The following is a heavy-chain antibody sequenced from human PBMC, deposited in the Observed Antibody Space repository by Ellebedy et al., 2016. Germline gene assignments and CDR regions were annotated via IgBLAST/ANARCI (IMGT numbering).Heavy chain of an antibody. CDR2: IIPIFGTA. CDR1: VGTFSSYA. J-gene: IGHJ1*01. Sequence: SVKVSXXASVGTFSSYAISGVRQAPGQGLEWMGGIIPIFGTANYAQKFQGRVTITADESTSTAYMELSSLRSEDTAVYYCAREDGAVARDFQHWGQGTLVTVSS. CDR3: AREDGAVARDFQH. V-gene: IGHV1-69*13. D-gene: IGHD6-19*01.